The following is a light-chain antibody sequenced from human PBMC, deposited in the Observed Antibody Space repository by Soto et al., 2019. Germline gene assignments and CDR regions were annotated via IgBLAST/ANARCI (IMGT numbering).Light chain of an antibody. J-gene: IGLJ2*01. Sequence: QSALTQPASVSGSPGQSITISCTGTSSDVGAYNHVSWYQQHPGKAPKLLIHDVSDRPSGVSDRFSGSRSGNAASLTISGLQAEDEADYFRTSYTTSGTVVFGGGTKLTVL. CDR1: SSDVGAYNH. CDR3: TSYTTSGTVV. CDR2: DVS. V-gene: IGLV2-14*01.